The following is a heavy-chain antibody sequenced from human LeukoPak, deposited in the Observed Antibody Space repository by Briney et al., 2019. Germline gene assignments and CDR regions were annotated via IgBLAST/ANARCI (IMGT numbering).Heavy chain of an antibody. CDR2: ISSSSSYI. CDR1: GFTFSSYS. D-gene: IGHD2-2*01. J-gene: IGHJ6*03. V-gene: IGHV3-21*01. Sequence: GGSLRLSCAASGFTFSSYSMSWVRQAPGKGLEWVSSISSSSSYIYYADSVKGRFTISRDNAKNSLYLQMNSLRAEDTAVYYCARIKYQLLMGYMDVWGKGTTVTVSS. CDR3: ARIKYQLLMGYMDV.